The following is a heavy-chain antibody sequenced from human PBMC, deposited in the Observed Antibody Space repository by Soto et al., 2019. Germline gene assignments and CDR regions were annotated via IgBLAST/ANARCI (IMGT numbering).Heavy chain of an antibody. CDR2: IYPGGSDT. CDR3: ARLLGGGSYGYYYYGMDV. J-gene: IGHJ6*02. D-gene: IGHD1-26*01. V-gene: IGHV5-51*01. Sequence: GESLKISCKGSGYSFTSYGIGWVRQMPGKGLEWMGIIYPGGSDTRYSPSFQGQVTISADKSISTAYLQWSSLKASDTAMYYCARLLGGGSYGYYYYGMDVWGQGTTVTVSS. CDR1: GYSFTSYG.